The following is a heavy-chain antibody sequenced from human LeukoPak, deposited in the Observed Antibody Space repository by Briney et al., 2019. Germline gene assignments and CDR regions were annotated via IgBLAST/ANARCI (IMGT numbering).Heavy chain of an antibody. V-gene: IGHV3-48*01. CDR2: ISSSSSTI. Sequence: GGSLRLSCAASGFTFSSYSMNWVRQAPGKGLEWVSYISSSSSTIYYADSVKGRFTISRDNAKNSLYLQMNSLRAEDTAVYYCAGEAHRAPGAFDIWGQGTMVTVSS. CDR1: GFTFSSYS. J-gene: IGHJ3*02. D-gene: IGHD1-14*01. CDR3: AGEAHRAPGAFDI.